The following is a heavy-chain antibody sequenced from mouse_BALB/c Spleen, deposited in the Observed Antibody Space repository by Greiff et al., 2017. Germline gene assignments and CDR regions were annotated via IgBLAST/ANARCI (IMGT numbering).Heavy chain of an antibody. Sequence: QVQLQQSGAELVRPGTSVKVSCKASGYAFTNYLIEWVKKRPGQGLEWIGVINPGSGGTNYNEKFKGKATLTADKSSSTAYMQLSSLTSDDSAVYFCARHLYDGFAYWGQGTLVTVSA. J-gene: IGHJ3*01. CDR2: INPGSGGT. D-gene: IGHD2-12*01. V-gene: IGHV1-54*01. CDR1: GYAFTNYL. CDR3: ARHLYDGFAY.